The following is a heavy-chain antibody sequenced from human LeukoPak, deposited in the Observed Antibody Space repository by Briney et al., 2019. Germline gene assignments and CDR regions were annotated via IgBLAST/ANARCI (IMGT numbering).Heavy chain of an antibody. CDR1: GGSISSGGYY. CDR2: IYHSGST. J-gene: IGHJ5*02. V-gene: IGHV4-30-2*01. Sequence: SQTLSLTCTVSGGSISSGGYYWSWIRQPPGKGLEWIGYIYHSGSTYYNPSLKSRVTISVDRSKNQLSLKLSSVTAADTAVYYCASALGGESHWFDPWGQGTLVTVSS. D-gene: IGHD3-16*01. CDR3: ASALGGESHWFDP.